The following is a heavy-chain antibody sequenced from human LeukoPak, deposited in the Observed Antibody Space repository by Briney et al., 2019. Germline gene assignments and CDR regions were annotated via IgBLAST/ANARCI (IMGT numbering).Heavy chain of an antibody. CDR2: IYHSGST. J-gene: IGHJ6*02. Sequence: LRLSCAASGLTFTSATMNWVRQAPGKGLEWIGYIYHSGSTYYNPSLKSRVTISVDRSKNQFSLKLSSVTAADTAVYYCARARSRTNYYGMDVWGQGTTVTVSS. D-gene: IGHD1-14*01. V-gene: IGHV4-30-2*01. CDR1: GLTFTSAT. CDR3: ARARSRTNYYGMDV.